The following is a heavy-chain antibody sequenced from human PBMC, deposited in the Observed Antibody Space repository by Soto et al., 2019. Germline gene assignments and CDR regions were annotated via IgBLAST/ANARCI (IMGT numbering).Heavy chain of an antibody. D-gene: IGHD2-2*01. CDR1: GGSISSGGYY. Sequence: ASETLSLTCTFSGGSISSGGYYWSWIRQHPGKGLEGIGYIYYSGSTYYNPSLKSRVTISVDTSKNQFSLKLSSVTAADTAVYYCARDRAGYCSSTSCRAQYYFDYWGQGTLVTVSS. CDR2: IYYSGST. V-gene: IGHV4-31*03. CDR3: ARDRAGYCSSTSCRAQYYFDY. J-gene: IGHJ4*02.